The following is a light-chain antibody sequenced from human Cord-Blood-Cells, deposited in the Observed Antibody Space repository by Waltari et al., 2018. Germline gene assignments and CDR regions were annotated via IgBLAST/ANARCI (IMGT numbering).Light chain of an antibody. CDR2: QES. Sequence: SYELTQPPSVSVSPGQTASITCSGDKLGDKYACWYQKKPGQSPVLVIYQESKRPSGIPERFSGSNSGNTATLTISGTQSMDEADYYCQAWDSSTGVFGGGTKLTVL. V-gene: IGLV3-1*01. CDR3: QAWDSSTGV. CDR1: KLGDKY. J-gene: IGLJ3*02.